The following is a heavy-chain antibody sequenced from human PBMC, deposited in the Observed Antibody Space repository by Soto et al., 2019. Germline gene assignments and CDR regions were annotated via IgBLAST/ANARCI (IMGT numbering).Heavy chain of an antibody. V-gene: IGHV4-30-4*01. Sequence: SETLSLTCTVSGGSISSGDYYWSWISQPPGKGLEWIGYIYYSGSTYYNPSLKSRVTISVDTSKNQFSLKLSSVTAADTAVYYCARYYYDSSGYPADAFDIWGQGTMVTVSS. CDR2: IYYSGST. CDR3: ARYYYDSSGYPADAFDI. D-gene: IGHD3-22*01. J-gene: IGHJ3*02. CDR1: GGSISSGDYY.